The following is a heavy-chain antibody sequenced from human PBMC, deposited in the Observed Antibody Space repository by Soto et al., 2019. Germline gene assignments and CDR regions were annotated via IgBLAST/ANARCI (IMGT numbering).Heavy chain of an antibody. Sequence: EVQLVESGGGLVQPGGSLRVSCAASGFTLRSHRIHWVRQAPGKGLEWVCRIDTDGGGTSYADSVKGRFTMSTDNAKNAVYLQMYGLRAEDTAVYYCATVFDLWGQGTLVTVSS. CDR1: GFTLRSHR. J-gene: IGHJ5*02. V-gene: IGHV3-74*01. CDR3: ATVFDL. CDR2: IDTDGGGT.